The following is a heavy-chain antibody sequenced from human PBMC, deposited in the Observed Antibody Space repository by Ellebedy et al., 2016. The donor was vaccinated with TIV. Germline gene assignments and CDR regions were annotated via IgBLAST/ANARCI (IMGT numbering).Heavy chain of an antibody. J-gene: IGHJ4*02. CDR2: IQQRGIEK. D-gene: IGHD3-16*01. Sequence: GESLKISCAASGFTFTAYWMTWVRQAPGKGPEWVANIQQRGIEKNYVDSVKGRFTISRDNAKRSLFLQMNSLRVDDTAVYYCVTWGQSYGRWGQGSLVTISS. CDR1: GFTFTAYW. CDR3: VTWGQSYGR. V-gene: IGHV3-7*03.